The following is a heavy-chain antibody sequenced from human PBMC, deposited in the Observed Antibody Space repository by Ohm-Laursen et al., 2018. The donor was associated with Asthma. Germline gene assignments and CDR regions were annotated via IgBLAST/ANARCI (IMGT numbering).Heavy chain of an antibody. CDR2: IRSSSSTI. CDR1: GFTFSSYS. CDR3: AKTTGTSSRTSDY. Sequence: SLRLSCAASGFTFSSYSMNWVRQAPGKGLEWVSYIRSSSSTIYYADSVKDRFTISRDNSKNTLFLQMSSLRAEDTAVYYCAKTTGTSSRTSDYWGQGTLVTVSS. J-gene: IGHJ4*02. V-gene: IGHV3-48*01. D-gene: IGHD1-1*01.